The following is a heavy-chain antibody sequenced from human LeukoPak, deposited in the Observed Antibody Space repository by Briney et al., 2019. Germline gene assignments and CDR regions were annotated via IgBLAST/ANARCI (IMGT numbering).Heavy chain of an antibody. CDR3: ARSWGGYSDWFDP. J-gene: IGHJ5*02. CDR1: GYTFTGYY. V-gene: IGHV1-2*02. Sequence: SVKVSCKASGYTFTGYYMHWVRQAPGQGLEWMGWINPNSGGTNYAQKFQGRVTMTRDTSISTAYMELSRLRSDDTAVYYCARSWGGYSDWFDPWGQGTLVTVSS. CDR2: INPNSGGT. D-gene: IGHD3-16*01.